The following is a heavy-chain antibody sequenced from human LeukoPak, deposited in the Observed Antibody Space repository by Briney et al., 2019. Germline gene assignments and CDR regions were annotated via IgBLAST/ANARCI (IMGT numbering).Heavy chain of an antibody. D-gene: IGHD3-10*01. CDR2: IKQDGSEK. CDR1: GFTFSSYW. J-gene: IGHJ4*02. Sequence: GGSLRLSCAASGFTFSSYWMSWVRQAPGKGLEWVANIKQDGSEKYYVDSVKGRFTISRDNAKNTLYLQMNSLRPEDTAFYYCANGESYYYASGGGYWGQGALVTVSS. CDR3: ANGESYYYASGGGY. V-gene: IGHV3-7*03.